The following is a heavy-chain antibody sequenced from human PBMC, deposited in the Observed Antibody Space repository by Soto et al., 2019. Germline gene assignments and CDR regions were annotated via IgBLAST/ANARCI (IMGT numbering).Heavy chain of an antibody. CDR1: GYTFTGYA. CDR3: ARAVAVAADFDY. J-gene: IGHJ4*02. CDR2: INAGNGNT. V-gene: IGHV1-3*05. D-gene: IGHD6-19*01. Sequence: QVQLVQSGAEEKKPGASVKVSCKASGYTFTGYAMHWVRQAPGQRLEWKGWINAGNGNTKYSQKFQGRVTITRDTSASTAYMELSSLRSEDTAVYYCARAVAVAADFDYWGQGPLVTVSS.